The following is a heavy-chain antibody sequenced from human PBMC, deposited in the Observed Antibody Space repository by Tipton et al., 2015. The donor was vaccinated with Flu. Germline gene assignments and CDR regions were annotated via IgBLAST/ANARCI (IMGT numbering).Heavy chain of an antibody. J-gene: IGHJ4*02. CDR2: VNPNSGGT. CDR3: GRETGYSSSWYGY. CDR1: GYTFTGYY. D-gene: IGHD6-13*01. Sequence: QSGPEVKKPGASVKVSCKASGYTFTGYYMHWVRQAPGQGLEWMGWVNPNSGGTNYAQKFQGRVTMTRDTSISTAYMGLSRLRSDDTAVYYCGRETGYSSSWYGYWGQGTLVTVSS. V-gene: IGHV1-2*02.